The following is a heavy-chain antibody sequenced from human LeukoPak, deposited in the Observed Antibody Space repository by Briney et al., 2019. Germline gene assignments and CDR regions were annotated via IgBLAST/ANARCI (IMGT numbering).Heavy chain of an antibody. V-gene: IGHV6-1*01. J-gene: IGHJ5*02. CDR2: TYYRSTWYN. D-gene: IGHD2-2*01. Sequence: SQTLSLTCAISGDSVSSNSASWNWIRQSPSRGLEWLGRTYYRSTWYNDYAVSVRGRITVNPDTSKNQFSLHLNSVTPEDTAVYYCARRLTQYDCFDPWGQGILVTVSS. CDR1: GDSVSSNSAS. CDR3: ARRLTQYDCFDP.